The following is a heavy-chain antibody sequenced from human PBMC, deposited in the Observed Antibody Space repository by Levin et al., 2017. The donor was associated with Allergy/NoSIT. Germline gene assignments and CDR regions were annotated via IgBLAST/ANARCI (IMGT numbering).Heavy chain of an antibody. V-gene: IGHV4-31*03. J-gene: IGHJ5*01. Sequence: SQTLSLTCTVSGDSIISGHYYWSWIRQSPGKGLEWIGHSYYSGTAYYNPSLKSRLTISVDTSKNQFSLKLSPVTAADSAVYYCARVRNAGGRGWFDSWGQGTLVTVSS. CDR3: ARVRNAGGRGWFDS. D-gene: IGHD2-8*02. CDR1: GDSIISGHYY. CDR2: SYYSGTA.